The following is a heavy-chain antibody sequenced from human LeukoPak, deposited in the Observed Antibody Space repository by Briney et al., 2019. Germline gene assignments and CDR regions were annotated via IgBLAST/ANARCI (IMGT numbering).Heavy chain of an antibody. CDR3: ARDPTVEAAGRSNDY. CDR2: INPNSGGT. J-gene: IGHJ4*02. D-gene: IGHD6-13*01. Sequence: GASVKVSCKASGYTFTGYYMHWVRQAPGQGLEWMGRINPNSGGTNYAQKFQGRVTMTRDTSISTAYMELSRLRSDDTAVYYCARDPTVEAAGRSNDYWGQGTLVTVSS. V-gene: IGHV1-2*06. CDR1: GYTFTGYY.